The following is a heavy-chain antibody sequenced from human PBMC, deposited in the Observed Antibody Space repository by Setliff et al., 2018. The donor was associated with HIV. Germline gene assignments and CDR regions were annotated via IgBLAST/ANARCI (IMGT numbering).Heavy chain of an antibody. J-gene: IGHJ4*02. V-gene: IGHV4-39*01. CDR3: ARQNIAARSLDF. Sequence: SETLSLTCAISGASVATSDHYWVWIRQPPGKGLEWIDSIYFGGSVFYEPSLESRVATSVDTSKNQFSLKLTSMTAADSAVYYCARQNIAARSLDFWGRGTLVTVSS. CDR1: GASVATSDHY. D-gene: IGHD6-6*01. CDR2: IYFGGSV.